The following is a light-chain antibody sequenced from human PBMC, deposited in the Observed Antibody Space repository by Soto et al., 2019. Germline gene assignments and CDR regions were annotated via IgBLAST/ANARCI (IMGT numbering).Light chain of an antibody. J-gene: IGKJ4*01. CDR1: QSVSSY. V-gene: IGKV3-15*01. CDR3: QQYNNWPLT. Sequence: EIVMTQSPATLSVSPGERAALSCRASQSVSSYLAWYQQKPGQAPKLLIYGASTRDTDIPASFSGSGSGTEFTLTISSLQSEDFAVYYCQQYNNWPLTFGGGTKVEIK. CDR2: GAS.